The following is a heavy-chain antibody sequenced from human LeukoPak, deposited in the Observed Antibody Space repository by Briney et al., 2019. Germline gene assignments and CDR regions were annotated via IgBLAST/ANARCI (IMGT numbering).Heavy chain of an antibody. CDR1: GGTFSSYA. D-gene: IGHD2-21*01. CDR2: ISAYNGNT. V-gene: IGHV1-18*01. CDR3: ARDPRGESYYGMDV. Sequence: ASVKVSCKASGGTFSSYAISWVRQAPGQGLEWMGRISAYNGNTNYAQKLQGRVTMTRDTSTSTAYMELRSLRSDDTAVYYCARDPRGESYYGMDVWGQGTTVTVSS. J-gene: IGHJ6*02.